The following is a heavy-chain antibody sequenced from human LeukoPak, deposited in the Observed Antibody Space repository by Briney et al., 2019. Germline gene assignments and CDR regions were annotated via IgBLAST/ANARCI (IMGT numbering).Heavy chain of an antibody. CDR2: IIPILGIA. J-gene: IGHJ4*02. CDR1: GGTFSSYA. Sequence: SVKVSCKASGGTFSSYAISWVRQAPGQGLEWMGRIIPILGIANYAQKSQGRVTITADKSTSTAYMELSSLRSEDTAVYYCARVGRDGYNQFDYWGQGTLVTVSS. V-gene: IGHV1-69*04. CDR3: ARVGRDGYNQFDY. D-gene: IGHD5-24*01.